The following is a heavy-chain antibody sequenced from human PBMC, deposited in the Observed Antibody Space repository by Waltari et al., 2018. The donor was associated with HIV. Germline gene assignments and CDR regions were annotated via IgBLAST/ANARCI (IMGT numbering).Heavy chain of an antibody. Sequence: ELQLVQSGAAVKKPDDSLKIICKGSGHRLSCRWIGWVRQMPGKGMEWMVSIYPGDSDTRYSPSVQGQVTISADKSINTADLQWNSLKASDTAKYYCARRTPPNNYGDSWGQGTQVTVST. J-gene: IGHJ4*02. D-gene: IGHD5-18*01. V-gene: IGHV5-51*03. CDR1: GHRLSCRW. CDR2: IYPGDSDT. CDR3: ARRTPPNNYGDS.